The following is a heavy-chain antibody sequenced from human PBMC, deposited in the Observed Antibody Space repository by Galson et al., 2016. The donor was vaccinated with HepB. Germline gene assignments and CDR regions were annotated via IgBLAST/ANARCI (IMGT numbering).Heavy chain of an antibody. D-gene: IGHD6-13*01. CDR3: ARRPPGSNTWYYFDY. J-gene: IGHJ4*02. CDR1: GYTFSTYW. CDR2: IYPGDSDT. Sequence: QSGAEVKKPGESLRISCKASGYTFSTYWIGWVRQMPGKGLEWMGMIYPGDSDTRYNPSFEGQVTISADTSIDTAHLQWSRLKASDSAMYFCARRPPGSNTWYYFDYWGQGTKVTVSS. V-gene: IGHV5-51*01.